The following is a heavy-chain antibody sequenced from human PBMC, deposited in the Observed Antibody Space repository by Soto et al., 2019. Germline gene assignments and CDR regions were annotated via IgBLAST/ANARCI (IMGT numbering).Heavy chain of an antibody. CDR3: ARVSPYYYDSSGYF. CDR1: GFTVSSNY. J-gene: IGHJ4*02. CDR2: IYSGGST. D-gene: IGHD3-22*01. V-gene: IGHV3-53*01. Sequence: GSLRLSCAASGFTVSSNYMSWVRQAPGKGLEWVSVIYSGGSTYYADSVKGRFTISRDNSKNTLYLQMNSLRAEDTAVYYCARVSPYYYDSSGYFWGQGTLVTVSS.